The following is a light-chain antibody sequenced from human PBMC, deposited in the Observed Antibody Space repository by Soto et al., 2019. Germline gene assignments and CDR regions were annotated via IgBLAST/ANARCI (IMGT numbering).Light chain of an antibody. V-gene: IGLV3-1*01. CDR2: QNN. CDR1: KLGDKN. Sequence: SYELTQPPSVSVSPGQTASITCSGDKLGDKNVCWYHQKPGQSPVLVIYQNNKRPSGIPERFSGSNSGNTATLTISGTQAMDDADYYCQAWDNSIVVFGGGTKVTVL. J-gene: IGLJ3*02. CDR3: QAWDNSIVV.